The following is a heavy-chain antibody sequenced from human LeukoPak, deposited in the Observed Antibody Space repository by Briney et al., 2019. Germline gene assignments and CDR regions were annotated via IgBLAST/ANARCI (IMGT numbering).Heavy chain of an antibody. CDR2: TYFTGST. D-gene: IGHD4-17*01. Sequence: SETLSLTCTVSGDSVISGDYRWTWIRQPPGKGLEWIGYTYFTGSTYFNPSLKRRVAISIDTSKNQFSLQLTSVTAADTAVYYCARFDYGDSRDFDYWGQGTLVTVSS. V-gene: IGHV4-30-4*01. CDR3: ARFDYGDSRDFDY. CDR1: GDSVISGDYR. J-gene: IGHJ4*02.